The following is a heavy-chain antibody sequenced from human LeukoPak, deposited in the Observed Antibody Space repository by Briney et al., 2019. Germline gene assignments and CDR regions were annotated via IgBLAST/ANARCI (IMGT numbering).Heavy chain of an antibody. D-gene: IGHD3-3*01. J-gene: IGHJ4*02. Sequence: GASVKVSCKASGYPFSSFYMHWLQQAPGQGLEWMGWINFSGGTQYAEKFRGRVTITRDTSMATAYLESTSLTSDDTAVYYCARDLRLFDYWGQGTLVTVSS. CDR3: ARDLRLFDY. CDR2: INFSGGT. CDR1: GYPFSSFY. V-gene: IGHV1-2*02.